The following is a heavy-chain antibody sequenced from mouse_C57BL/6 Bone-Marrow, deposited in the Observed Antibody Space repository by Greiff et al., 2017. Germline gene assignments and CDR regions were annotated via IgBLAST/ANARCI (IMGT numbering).Heavy chain of an antibody. CDR2: IDPANGNT. CDR1: GFNIKNTY. V-gene: IGHV14-3*01. J-gene: IGHJ2*01. Sequence: VQLKESVAELVRPGASVKLSCTASGFNIKNTYMHWVKQRPEQGLEWIGRIDPANGNTTYAPKFQGKATITAATSSNTAYLQLSSLTSEDTAIYYCAFSFITPYYFDYWGQGTTLTVSS. D-gene: IGHD1-1*01. CDR3: AFSFITPYYFDY.